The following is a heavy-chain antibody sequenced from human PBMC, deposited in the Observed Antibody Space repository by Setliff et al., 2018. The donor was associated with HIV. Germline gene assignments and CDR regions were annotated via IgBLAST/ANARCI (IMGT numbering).Heavy chain of an antibody. V-gene: IGHV4-39*01. CDR3: ARHFSIFGVTIISNDAFDI. CDR1: GGSISSSSYY. Sequence: SETLSLTCTVSGGSISSSSYYWGWVRQPPGKGLEWIESVYYSGTTYYNPSLTSRVTISVDTSKNQFSLKLTSVTAADTALYYCARHFSIFGVTIISNDAFDIWGRGTMVTVSS. CDR2: VYYSGTT. J-gene: IGHJ3*02. D-gene: IGHD3-3*01.